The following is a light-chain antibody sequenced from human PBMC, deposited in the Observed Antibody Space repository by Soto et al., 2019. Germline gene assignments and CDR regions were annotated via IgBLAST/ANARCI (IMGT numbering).Light chain of an antibody. Sequence: QSVLTQPPSTSGTPGQRVTFSCSGGSSNIGRNTLNWYQHLPGTAPKLLIYSNNQRPSGVPYRFSGSKSGTSASLAVSGLQSDDEADYYCAAWDDTLNGYVFGTGTKLTVL. CDR2: SNN. J-gene: IGLJ1*01. V-gene: IGLV1-44*01. CDR1: SSNIGRNT. CDR3: AAWDDTLNGYV.